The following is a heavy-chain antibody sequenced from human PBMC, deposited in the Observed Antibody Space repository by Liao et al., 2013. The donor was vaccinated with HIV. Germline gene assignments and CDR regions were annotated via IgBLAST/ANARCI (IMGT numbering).Heavy chain of an antibody. CDR3: VREVRGSLYYYMDV. J-gene: IGHJ6*03. Sequence: QVQLQESGPGLVKPSQTLSLTCTVSGGSISSGDYYWNWIRQSPGKGLEWIGYIYYSGITFYNPSLKSRVTMSVDTSKNQFSLKLSSVTAADTAVYYCVREVRGSLYYYMDVWGKGTTVTVSS. CDR2: IYYSGIT. CDR1: GGSISSGDYY. V-gene: IGHV4-30-4*08. D-gene: IGHD1-26*01.